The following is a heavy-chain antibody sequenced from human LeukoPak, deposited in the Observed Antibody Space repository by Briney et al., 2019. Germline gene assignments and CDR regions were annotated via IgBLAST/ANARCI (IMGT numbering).Heavy chain of an antibody. CDR1: GFTFSTYS. V-gene: IGHV3-21*01. J-gene: IGHJ5*02. CDR2: ISSSSSYI. CDR3: ARSPIVGDPNWFDP. Sequence: GGSLRLSCAASGFTFSTYSMYWVRQAPGKGLEWVSSISSSSSYIYYADSVKGRFTISRDNAKNSLYLQMNSLRAEDTAVYYCARSPIVGDPNWFDPWGQGTLVTVSS. D-gene: IGHD1-26*01.